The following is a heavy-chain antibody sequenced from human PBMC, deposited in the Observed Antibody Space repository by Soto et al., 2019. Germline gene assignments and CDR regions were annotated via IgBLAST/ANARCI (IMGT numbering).Heavy chain of an antibody. D-gene: IGHD3-9*01. CDR1: GFRFSSYA. Sequence: ESGGGLVQPGGSLRLSCAAPGFRFSSYAMSWVRQAPGKGLEWVSTVTSGSGTYFADSVRGRCTISRDNSKNTLYLQLNSLRAEDTALYYCAKDPWGTVTGSFDIWGQGTMVTVSS. V-gene: IGHV3-23*01. J-gene: IGHJ3*02. CDR2: VTSGSGT. CDR3: AKDPWGTVTGSFDI.